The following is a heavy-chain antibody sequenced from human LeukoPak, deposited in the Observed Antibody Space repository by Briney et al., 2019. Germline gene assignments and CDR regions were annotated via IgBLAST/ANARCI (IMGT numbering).Heavy chain of an antibody. Sequence: GESLKISCQGSGYNFPIYWIGWVRQMPGKGLEWMGIIYPGDSDTRKSPSFQGQVTISSDKSISTAYLQWRSLKASDTAMYYCARSYSSSWNDAFDIWGQGTTVTVSS. J-gene: IGHJ3*02. V-gene: IGHV5-51*01. CDR2: IYPGDSDT. D-gene: IGHD6-13*01. CDR1: GYNFPIYW. CDR3: ARSYSSSWNDAFDI.